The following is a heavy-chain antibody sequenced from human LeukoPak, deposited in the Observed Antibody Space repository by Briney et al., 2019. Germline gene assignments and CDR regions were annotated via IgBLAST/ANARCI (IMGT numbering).Heavy chain of an antibody. V-gene: IGHV3-23*01. CDR1: GFTFSSYA. J-gene: IGHJ4*02. CDR2: ISGSGGST. Sequence: GGSLRLSCAASGFTFSSYAMSWVRQAPGKGLEWVAAISGSGGSTYYADSVKGRFTISRDNSKNTLYLQMNSLRAEDTAVYYCARGEDYGDYFDYWGQGTLVTVSS. CDR3: ARGEDYGDYFDY. D-gene: IGHD4-17*01.